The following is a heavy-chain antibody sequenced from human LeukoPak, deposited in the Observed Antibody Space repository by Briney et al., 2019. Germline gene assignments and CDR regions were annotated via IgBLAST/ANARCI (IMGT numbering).Heavy chain of an antibody. CDR2: IRADGRNK. CDR1: GFIFRSYG. Sequence: PGGSLRLSCAASGFIFRSYGMHWVRQAPGKGLEWVAFIRADGRNKDYAASLRGRFTISRDNSMNTLNLQMDSLRLEDTAVYYCSRNKGASDYMDVWGIGTTVIVS. V-gene: IGHV3-30*02. D-gene: IGHD4/OR15-4a*01. J-gene: IGHJ6*03. CDR3: SRNKGASDYMDV.